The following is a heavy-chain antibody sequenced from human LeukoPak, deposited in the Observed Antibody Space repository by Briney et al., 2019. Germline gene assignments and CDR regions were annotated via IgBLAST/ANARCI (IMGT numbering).Heavy chain of an antibody. CDR2: IYHSGST. D-gene: IGHD2-21*02. CDR3: AREVLAYCGGDCYSYFDY. V-gene: IGHV4-4*02. J-gene: IGHJ4*02. CDR1: GGSISSSNW. Sequence: SETLSLTCAVSGGSISSSNWSSWVRQPPGKGLEWIGEIYHSGSTNYNPSLKSRVTISVDKSKNQFSLKLSSVTAADTAVYYCAREVLAYCGGDCYSYFDYWGQGTLVTVSS.